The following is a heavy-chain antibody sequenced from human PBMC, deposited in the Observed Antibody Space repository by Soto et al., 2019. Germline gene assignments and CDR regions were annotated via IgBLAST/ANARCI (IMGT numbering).Heavy chain of an antibody. V-gene: IGHV3-33*01. CDR2: IWYDGSNK. CDR3: AIAFYDSSGYYFDF. Sequence: PGGSLRLSCAASGFTFSSYGMHWVRQAPGKGLEWVAVIWYDGSNKYYADSVKGRFTISRDNSKNTLYLQMNSLRAEDTAVYYCAIAFYDSSGYYFDFCAQGSLVTGSA. D-gene: IGHD3-22*01. CDR1: GFTFSSYG. J-gene: IGHJ4*02.